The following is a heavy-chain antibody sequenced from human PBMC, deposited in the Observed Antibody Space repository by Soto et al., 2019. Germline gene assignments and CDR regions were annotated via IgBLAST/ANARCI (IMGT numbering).Heavy chain of an antibody. Sequence: SETLSLTCAVYGGSFSGYYWSWIRQPPGKGLEWIGEINHSGSTNYNPSLKSRVTISVDTSKNQFSLKLSSVTAADTAVYYCAGKERFLEWFPFDYWGQGTLVTVSS. V-gene: IGHV4-34*01. CDR1: GGSFSGYY. CDR3: AGKERFLEWFPFDY. CDR2: INHSGST. D-gene: IGHD3-3*01. J-gene: IGHJ4*02.